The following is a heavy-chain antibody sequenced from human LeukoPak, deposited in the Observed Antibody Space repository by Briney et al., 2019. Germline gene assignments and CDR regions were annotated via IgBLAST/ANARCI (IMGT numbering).Heavy chain of an antibody. CDR1: GYTFTSYD. V-gene: IGHV1-8*03. Sequence: ASVKVSCKASGYTFTSYDINWVRQATGQGLEWMGWMNPNSGNTGYAQKFQGRVTITRNTSISTAYMELSSLSSEDTAVYYCARGTRDCSSTSCLYYFDYWGQGTLVTVSS. J-gene: IGHJ4*02. D-gene: IGHD2-2*01. CDR2: MNPNSGNT. CDR3: ARGTRDCSSTSCLYYFDY.